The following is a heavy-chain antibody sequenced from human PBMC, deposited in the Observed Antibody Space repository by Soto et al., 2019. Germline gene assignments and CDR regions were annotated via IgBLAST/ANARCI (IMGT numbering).Heavy chain of an antibody. CDR3: VRIRYQFPSSVRWLDP. Sequence: PSATLSLTCAVYGGFLSESYWTLIRQPPGKVLEWIGEVNHVGGTNYNPSLKSRVTMSVDTSQNQFSLRLISVTAADTAMYFCVRIRYQFPSSVRWLDPWGQGTTVTISS. D-gene: IGHD3-16*01. CDR1: GGFLSESY. J-gene: IGHJ5*02. V-gene: IGHV4-34*01. CDR2: VNHVGGT.